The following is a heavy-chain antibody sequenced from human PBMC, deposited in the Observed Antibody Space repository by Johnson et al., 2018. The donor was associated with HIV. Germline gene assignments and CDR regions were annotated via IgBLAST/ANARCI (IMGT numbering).Heavy chain of an antibody. Sequence: VQLMESGGGVVQPGRSLRLSCAASGFTFSSYGMHWVRQAPGKGLEWVSYISSSGSTISYADSVKGRFTISRDNAKNSLYLQMNSLRAEDTAVYYCARHWGNDAFDIWGQGTMVTVSS. CDR3: ARHWGNDAFDI. V-gene: IGHV3-48*04. J-gene: IGHJ3*02. CDR2: ISSSGSTI. CDR1: GFTFSSYG. D-gene: IGHD7-27*01.